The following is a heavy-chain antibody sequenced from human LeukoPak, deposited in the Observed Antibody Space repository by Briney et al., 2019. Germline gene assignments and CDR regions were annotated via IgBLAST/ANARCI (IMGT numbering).Heavy chain of an antibody. Sequence: HPGGSLRLSCAASGFTFSSYSMNWVRQAPGKGLEWVSYISSSSSTIYYADSVKGRFTISRDNSKNTLYLQMNSLRAEDTAVYYCARERHSLGSYFPEPFDYWGQGTLVTVSS. CDR3: ARERHSLGSYFPEPFDY. CDR1: GFTFSSYS. CDR2: ISSSSSTI. J-gene: IGHJ4*02. D-gene: IGHD1-26*01. V-gene: IGHV3-48*01.